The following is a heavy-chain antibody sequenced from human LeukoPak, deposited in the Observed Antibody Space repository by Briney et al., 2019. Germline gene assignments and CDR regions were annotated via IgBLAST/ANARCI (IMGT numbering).Heavy chain of an antibody. V-gene: IGHV1-69*13. CDR2: IIPIFGTA. D-gene: IGHD6-19*01. Sequence: SVKVSCKASGGTFSSYAISWVRQAPGKGLEWMGGIIPIFGTANYAQKFQGRVTITADESTSTAYMELSSLRSEDTAVYYCARPALRSGKYSSGWYLKYYFDYWGQGTLVTVSS. CDR3: ARPALRSGKYSSGWYLKYYFDY. CDR1: GGTFSSYA. J-gene: IGHJ4*02.